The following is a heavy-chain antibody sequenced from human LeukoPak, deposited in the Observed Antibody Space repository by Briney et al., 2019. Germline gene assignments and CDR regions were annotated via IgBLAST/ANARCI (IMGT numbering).Heavy chain of an antibody. CDR3: ERLRRNSDSSGYYYYYDY. V-gene: IGHV3-21*01. CDR1: GYTFSSFS. CDR2: ISVRSNYI. D-gene: IGHD3-22*01. Sequence: GGSLRLSCVAPGYTFSSFSINWVRQAPGKGLEWVSSISVRSNYIYYADSVRGRFSISRDDARNSLYLQMDSLRGDDTAVYYCERLRRNSDSSGYYYYYDYWGQGTLVTVSS. J-gene: IGHJ4*02.